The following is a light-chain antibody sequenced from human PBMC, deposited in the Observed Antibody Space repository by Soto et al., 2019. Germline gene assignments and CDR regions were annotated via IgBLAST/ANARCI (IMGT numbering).Light chain of an antibody. Sequence: QAVVTQPPSVSGAPGQRVTISCTGSTSNIGAGYDVHWYQQLPGTAPKLLIYDNTKRPSGVPDRFSGSKSGTSASLAITGLQAEDEADYYCQSYGSSGRVFGGGTKLTVL. J-gene: IGLJ2*01. CDR3: QSYGSSGRV. CDR1: TSNIGAGYD. V-gene: IGLV1-40*01. CDR2: DNT.